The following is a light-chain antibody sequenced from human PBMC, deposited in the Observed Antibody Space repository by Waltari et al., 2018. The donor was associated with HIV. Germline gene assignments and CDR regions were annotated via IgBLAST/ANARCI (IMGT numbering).Light chain of an antibody. CDR1: ANISTS. CDR2: KAS. J-gene: IGKJ1*01. CDR3: QHYNIYPWT. Sequence: DIPMTQSPSTLSASVGDRVTITCRASANISTSLAWYQQKPGKTPKLLIYKASTLESGVHSRFSGGGSGTEFTLTINNLQPDDFATYCCQHYNIYPWTFGQGTKVEIK. V-gene: IGKV1-5*03.